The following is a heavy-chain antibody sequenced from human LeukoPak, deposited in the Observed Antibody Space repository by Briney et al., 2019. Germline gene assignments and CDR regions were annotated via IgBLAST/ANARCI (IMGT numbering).Heavy chain of an antibody. J-gene: IGHJ4*02. D-gene: IGHD5-18*01. CDR3: TRGHAAMGDY. V-gene: IGHV3-53*01. Sequence: PGGSLRLSCAPSAFTVIANYMTWVRQAPGKGLECVSVLHSNDDTYYAASVRGRFTISRDSSNHMLYLQMNSLRAEDTAVYYCTRGHAAMGDYWGQGTLVTVSS. CDR2: LHSNDDT. CDR1: AFTVIANY.